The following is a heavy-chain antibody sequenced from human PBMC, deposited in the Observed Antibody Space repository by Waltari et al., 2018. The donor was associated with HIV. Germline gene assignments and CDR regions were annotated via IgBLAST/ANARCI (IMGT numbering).Heavy chain of an antibody. CDR2: IKQEGSRK. J-gene: IGHJ4*02. V-gene: IGHV3-7*04. Sequence: EVQLVESGGGLVQPGGSLRLSCAASGFTFSSYWMSRVRQAPGKGLEWVSKIKQEGSRKYHVEFVNGRFTISRDNAENSLYLQMNSLRAEDTAVYYCARGGFYGSGSKVNWGQGTLVTVSS. D-gene: IGHD3-10*01. CDR1: GFTFSSYW. CDR3: ARGGFYGSGSKVN.